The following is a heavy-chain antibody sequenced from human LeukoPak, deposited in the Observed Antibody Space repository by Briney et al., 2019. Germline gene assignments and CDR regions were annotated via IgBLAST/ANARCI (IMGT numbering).Heavy chain of an antibody. D-gene: IGHD4-17*01. Sequence: GGSLRLSCAASGFTFSSYWMSWVRQAPGKGLEWVANIKQDGSEKYYVDSVKGRFTISRDNSKNTLYLQMNSLRAEDTAVYYCAKYSDRAPYYYYMDVWGKGTTVTVSS. V-gene: IGHV3-7*03. CDR1: GFTFSSYW. CDR2: IKQDGSEK. J-gene: IGHJ6*03. CDR3: AKYSDRAPYYYYMDV.